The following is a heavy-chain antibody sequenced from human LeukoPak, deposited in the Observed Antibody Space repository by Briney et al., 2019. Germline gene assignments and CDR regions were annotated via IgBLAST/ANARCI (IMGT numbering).Heavy chain of an antibody. CDR1: GYTFTGYY. V-gene: IGHV1-2*02. D-gene: IGHD2-15*01. Sequence: ASVKVSCKASGYTFTGYYMHWVRQAPGQGLEWMGWINPNSGGTNYAQKFQGRVTMTRDTSISTAYMELSRLRSDDTAVYYCAREELLPNLDYMDVWGKGTTVTVSS. CDR2: INPNSGGT. J-gene: IGHJ6*03. CDR3: AREELLPNLDYMDV.